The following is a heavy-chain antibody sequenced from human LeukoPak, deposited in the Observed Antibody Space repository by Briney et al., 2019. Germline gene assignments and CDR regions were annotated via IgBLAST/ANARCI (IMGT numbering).Heavy chain of an antibody. D-gene: IGHD2-2*01. CDR3: ARSVGPGYCSSTSCYDQNWYFDL. CDR2: IYYSGST. Sequence: SETLSLTCTVSGGSISGYYWSWIRQPPGKGLEWIGYIYYSGSTNYNPSLKSRVTISVDTSKNQFSLKLSSVTAADTAVYYCARSVGPGYCSSTSCYDQNWYFDLWGRGTLVTVSS. J-gene: IGHJ2*01. V-gene: IGHV4-59*01. CDR1: GGSISGYY.